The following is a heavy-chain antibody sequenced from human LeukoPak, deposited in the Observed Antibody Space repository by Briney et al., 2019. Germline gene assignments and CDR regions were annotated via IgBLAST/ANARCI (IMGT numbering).Heavy chain of an antibody. D-gene: IGHD3-9*01. CDR2: IKEDGTYT. V-gene: IGHV3-74*01. CDR3: ARDFDMGITPGDDFDF. Sequence: GGSLRLSCAASGFSFSKYWMHWVRQTPGEGLVWVARIKEDGTYTSYADSVKGRFTISSDNARNTVFLQMNSLRAEDTAVYYCARDFDMGITPGDDFDFWGQGTLVTVSS. CDR1: GFSFSKYW. J-gene: IGHJ4*02.